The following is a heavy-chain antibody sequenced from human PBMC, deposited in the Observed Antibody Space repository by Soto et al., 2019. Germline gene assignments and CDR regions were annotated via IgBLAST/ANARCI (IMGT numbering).Heavy chain of an antibody. D-gene: IGHD1-26*01. Sequence: QLQLQESGPGLVKPSETLSLTCTVSGGSISSSSYYWGWIRQPPGKGLEWIGSIYYSGSTYYNPSLKSQVTISVDTSKNQLSLKLSSVTAADTAVYYWASSSGGPPPQKDAWGQGTTVTVSS. CDR1: GGSISSSSYY. V-gene: IGHV4-39*01. J-gene: IGHJ6*02. CDR2: IYYSGST. CDR3: ASSSGGPPPQKDA.